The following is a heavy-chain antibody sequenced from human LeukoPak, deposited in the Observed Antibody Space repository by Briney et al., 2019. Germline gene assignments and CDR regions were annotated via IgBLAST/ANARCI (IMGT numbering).Heavy chain of an antibody. J-gene: IGHJ6*03. V-gene: IGHV3-30*02. CDR1: GFPLSNFG. CDR3: AKLGKTENHYGSGRFSYYYYMDV. CDR2: IRYDGSNK. Sequence: HPGGSLRLSCAASGFPLSNFGMHWVRQAPGKGLEWVAFIRYDGSNKYYADSVKGRFTISRDNSKDTLYLQMNSLRPEDTAVYYCAKLGKTENHYGSGRFSYYYYMDVWGKGTTVTISS. D-gene: IGHD3-10*01.